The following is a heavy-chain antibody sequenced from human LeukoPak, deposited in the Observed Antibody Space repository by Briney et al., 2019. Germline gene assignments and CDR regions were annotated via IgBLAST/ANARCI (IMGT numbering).Heavy chain of an antibody. CDR3: AKDLVTGEGCAFDI. Sequence: GGSLTLSCAASGFTFVVYAMHWVRQAAGSVLEWVSGISGNSGSIGYADSVQGRFTISRDNAKNSLYLQMNSLRAEDTALYYCAKDLVTGEGCAFDIWGQGTMVTVSS. D-gene: IGHD7-27*01. CDR2: ISGNSGSI. CDR1: GFTFVVYA. V-gene: IGHV3-9*01. J-gene: IGHJ3*02.